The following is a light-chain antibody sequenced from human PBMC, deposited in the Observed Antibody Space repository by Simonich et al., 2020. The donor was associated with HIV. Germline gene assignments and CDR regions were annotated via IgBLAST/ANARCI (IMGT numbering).Light chain of an antibody. V-gene: IGKV3D-20*01. CDR3: QQYGSSAWT. J-gene: IGKJ1*01. Sequence: EIVLTQSPGTLSLSPGERATLSCRASESVNSKYLAWYQQKPGLAPRLLINDTSSRATGIPDRFSGSGSGTDFTLSISRLEPEDFAVYYCQQYGSSAWTFGQGTKVEIK. CDR1: ESVNSKY. CDR2: DTS.